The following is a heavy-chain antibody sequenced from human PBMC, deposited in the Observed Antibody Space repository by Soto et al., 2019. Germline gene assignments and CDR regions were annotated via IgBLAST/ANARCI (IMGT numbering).Heavy chain of an antibody. Sequence: TLSLTCTVSGGSINSGGYSWTWIRQPPGKGLEWIGFIYHTGTTYYNPSLKSRVTISVDRSKNQFSLKLNSVTAADTAVYYCAGGVNYYDSSGSSWFDPWGQGALVTVSS. D-gene: IGHD3-22*01. CDR2: IYHTGTT. V-gene: IGHV4-30-2*01. J-gene: IGHJ5*02. CDR1: GGSINSGGYS. CDR3: AGGVNYYDSSGSSWFDP.